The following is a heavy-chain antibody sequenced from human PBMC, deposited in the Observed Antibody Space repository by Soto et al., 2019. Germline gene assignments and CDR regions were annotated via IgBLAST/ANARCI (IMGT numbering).Heavy chain of an antibody. CDR1: GFTFSGYT. J-gene: IGHJ3*01. D-gene: IGHD1-26*01. V-gene: IGHV3-23*01. Sequence: GGSLRLSCVASGFTFSGYTMTWVRQAPGKGLEWVSGISDGGHNTYYADSVRGRFTISRDNSKNTLFLQMNSLRAEDTALYYCAKDGGIVGAPDASDVWGQGTMVTVSS. CDR3: AKDGGIVGAPDASDV. CDR2: ISDGGHNT.